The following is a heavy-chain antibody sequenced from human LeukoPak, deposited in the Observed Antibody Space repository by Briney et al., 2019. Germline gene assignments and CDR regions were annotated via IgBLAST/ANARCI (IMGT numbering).Heavy chain of an antibody. CDR2: IYPGDSDT. CDR3: VRRGKTCSSTSCYDY. J-gene: IGHJ4*02. D-gene: IGHD2-2*01. Sequence: GESLKISCKGSGYSFTSYWVGWVRQMPEKGLEWMGIIYPGDSDTRYSLSFQGQVTISADKSISTAYLQWSGLKASDTAMYYCVRRGKTCSSTSCYDYWGQGTLVIVSS. CDR1: GYSFTSYW. V-gene: IGHV5-51*01.